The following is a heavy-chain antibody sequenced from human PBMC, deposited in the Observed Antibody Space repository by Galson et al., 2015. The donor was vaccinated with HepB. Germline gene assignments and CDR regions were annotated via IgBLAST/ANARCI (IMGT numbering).Heavy chain of an antibody. CDR1: GFTFSSYW. CDR3: AREIVVLSDGDPPYYYYYYGMDV. V-gene: IGHV3-7*01. CDR2: IKQDGSEK. D-gene: IGHD2/OR15-2a*01. J-gene: IGHJ6*02. Sequence: SLRLSCAASGFTFSSYWMSWVRQAPGKGLEWVANIKQDGSEKYYVDSVKGRFTISRDNAKNSLYLQMNSLRAEDTAVYYCAREIVVLSDGDPPYYYYYYGMDVWGQGTTVTVSS.